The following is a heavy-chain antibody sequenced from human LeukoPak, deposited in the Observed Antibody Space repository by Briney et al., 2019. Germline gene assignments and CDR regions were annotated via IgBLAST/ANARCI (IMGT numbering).Heavy chain of an antibody. Sequence: SETLSLTCAVYGGSFSGYYWSWIRQPPGKGLEWIGEINHSGSTNYNPSLKSRVTISVDTSKNQFSLKLSSVTAADTAVYYCARGNIAARQRSPYYYHGMDVWGQGTTVTVS. J-gene: IGHJ6*02. V-gene: IGHV4-34*01. CDR3: ARGNIAARQRSPYYYHGMDV. CDR1: GGSFSGYY. D-gene: IGHD6-6*01. CDR2: INHSGST.